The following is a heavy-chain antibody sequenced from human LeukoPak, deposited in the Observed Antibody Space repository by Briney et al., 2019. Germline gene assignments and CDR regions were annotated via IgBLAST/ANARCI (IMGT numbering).Heavy chain of an antibody. V-gene: IGHV3-7*01. CDR2: IRQDGSEK. CDR1: GFIFSSYA. D-gene: IGHD6-19*01. CDR3: ARERGYSSGWYRFDY. J-gene: IGHJ4*02. Sequence: GGSLRLSCSASGFIFSSYAMHWVRQAPGKGLEWVANIRQDGSEKYYVDSVKGRFTISRDNAKNSLYLQMNSLRAEDTAVYYCARERGYSSGWYRFDYWGQGTLVTVSS.